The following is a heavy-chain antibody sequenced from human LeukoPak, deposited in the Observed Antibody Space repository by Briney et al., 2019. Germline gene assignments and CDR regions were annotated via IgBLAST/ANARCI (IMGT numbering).Heavy chain of an antibody. J-gene: IGHJ4*02. CDR2: ITPIFGTA. Sequence: SVKVSCKAFGGTFSRDIFSWVRHAPGTGLEWMGGITPIFGTANYAQKLQGRVTMTTDTSTSTAYMELRSLRSDDTAVYYCARLEYSSSSASDYWGQGTLVTVSS. CDR1: GGTFSRDI. D-gene: IGHD6-6*01. CDR3: ARLEYSSSSASDY. V-gene: IGHV1-69*05.